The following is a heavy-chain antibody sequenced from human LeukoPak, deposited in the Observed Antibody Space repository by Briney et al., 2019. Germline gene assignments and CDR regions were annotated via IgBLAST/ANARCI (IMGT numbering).Heavy chain of an antibody. CDR1: GFTFSSHN. CDR2: ISSSSSYI. V-gene: IGHV3-21*01. J-gene: IGHJ4*02. Sequence: VILGGSLRLSCAASGFTFSSHNMNWVRQAPGKGLEWVSYISSSSSYIYYADSVKGRFTISRDNAKNSQYLQMNSLRAEDTAVYYCARGYNNNWYLFDYWGQGTLVTVSS. D-gene: IGHD6-13*01. CDR3: ARGYNNNWYLFDY.